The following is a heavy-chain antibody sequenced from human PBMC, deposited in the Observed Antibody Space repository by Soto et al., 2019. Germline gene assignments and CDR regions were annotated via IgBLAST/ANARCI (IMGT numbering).Heavy chain of an antibody. CDR1: GFTFSSYA. Sequence: GGSLRLSCAASGFTFSSYAMSWVRQAPGKGLEWVANIKQDGSEKYYVDSVKGRFTISRDNAKNSLYLQMNSLRAEDTAVYYCARVGATRLPIVDYYYGMDVWGQGTTVTVSS. V-gene: IGHV3-7*05. J-gene: IGHJ6*02. D-gene: IGHD1-26*01. CDR2: IKQDGSEK. CDR3: ARVGATRLPIVDYYYGMDV.